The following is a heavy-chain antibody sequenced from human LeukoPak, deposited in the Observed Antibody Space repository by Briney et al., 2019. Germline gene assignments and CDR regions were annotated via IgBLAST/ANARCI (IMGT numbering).Heavy chain of an antibody. D-gene: IGHD6-13*01. Sequence: ASVKVSCKASGYTFTSYYMHWVRQAPGQGLEWMGIINPSGGSTSYAQKFQGRVTMTRDTSKNQFSLKLSSVTAADTAVYYCAREVIGKNLGSSWSPLSNYFDYWGQGTLVTVSS. CDR1: GYTFTSYY. J-gene: IGHJ4*02. CDR3: AREVIGKNLGSSWSPLSNYFDY. V-gene: IGHV1-46*01. CDR2: INPSGGST.